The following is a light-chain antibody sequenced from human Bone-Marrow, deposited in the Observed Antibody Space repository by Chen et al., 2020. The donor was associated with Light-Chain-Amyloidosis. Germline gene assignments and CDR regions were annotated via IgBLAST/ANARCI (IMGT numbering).Light chain of an antibody. CDR1: QSISYRPRKRDY. CDR3: QQYYRAQT. CDR2: WAS. J-gene: IGKJ1*01. Sequence: DNVMTQSPDSLAVTRGERATINCTSIQSISYRPRKRDYLAWYQHKPGQPPKLLIYWASIRESGVPDRFSGSVSGTDFTLTIISLQAEDVAVYFCQQYYRAQTFGQGTKVEIK. V-gene: IGKV4-1*01.